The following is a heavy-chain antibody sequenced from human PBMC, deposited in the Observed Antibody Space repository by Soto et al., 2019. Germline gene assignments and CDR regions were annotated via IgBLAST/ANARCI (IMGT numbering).Heavy chain of an antibody. J-gene: IGHJ4*02. V-gene: IGHV3-21*01. CDR3: ARDPLIAVAGNDFDY. CDR1: GFTFSSYS. D-gene: IGHD6-19*01. Sequence: GGSLRLSCAASGFTFSSYSMNWVRQAPGKGLEWVSSISSSSSYIYYADSVKGRFTISRDNAKNSLYLQMNSLRAEDTAVYYCARDPLIAVAGNDFDYWGQGTLVTVSP. CDR2: ISSSSSYI.